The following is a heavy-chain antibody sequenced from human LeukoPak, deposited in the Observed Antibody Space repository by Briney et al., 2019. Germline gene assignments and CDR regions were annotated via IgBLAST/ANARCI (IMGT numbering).Heavy chain of an antibody. CDR3: ARGDRSMDV. CDR1: GGSISGYY. Sequence: SSGTLSLTCTVSGGSISGYYWSWIRQPPGKGLEWIGYIYYSGSTNYNPSLKSRVTISVDTSKNQFSLKLSSVTAADTAVYYCARGDRSMDVWGQGTTVTVSS. V-gene: IGHV4-59*01. J-gene: IGHJ6*02. CDR2: IYYSGST.